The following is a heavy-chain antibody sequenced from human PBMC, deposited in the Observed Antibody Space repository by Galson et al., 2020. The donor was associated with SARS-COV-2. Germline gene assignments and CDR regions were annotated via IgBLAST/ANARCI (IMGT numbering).Heavy chain of an antibody. CDR2: IYYSLST. CDR3: FWSGYWSHWFDP. J-gene: IGHJ5*02. Sequence: SETLSPTCTVSGCSISSSTYYSGWIRPPPGKVLKWNGIIYYSLSTYYNPSLKSRVTISVDTSKNQFSLKLSSVTAADTAVYYDFWSGYWSHWFDPWGQGTLVTVSS. V-gene: IGHV4-39*01. D-gene: IGHD3-3*01. CDR1: GCSISSSTYY.